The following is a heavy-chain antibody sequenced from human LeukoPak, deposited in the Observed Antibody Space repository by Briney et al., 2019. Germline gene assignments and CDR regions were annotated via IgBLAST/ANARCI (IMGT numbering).Heavy chain of an antibody. CDR3: ANSIDFDYGDYYFDY. CDR2: IYTSGST. J-gene: IGHJ4*02. V-gene: IGHV4-4*07. Sequence: SETLSLTCTVSGGSMNKYYWSWIRQPAGKGLEWIGRIYTSGSTNYNPSLKSRVTISLDTSKNQFSLKLSSVTAADTAVYYCANSIDFDYGDYYFDYWGQGALVTISS. CDR1: GGSMNKYY. D-gene: IGHD4-17*01.